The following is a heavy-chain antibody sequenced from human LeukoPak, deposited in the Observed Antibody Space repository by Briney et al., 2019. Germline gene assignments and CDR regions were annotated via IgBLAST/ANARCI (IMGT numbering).Heavy chain of an antibody. J-gene: IGHJ3*02. CDR2: INPYSGAT. V-gene: IGHV1-2*02. CDR3: ARVYRISLNDAFDI. Sequence: AAVKVSCKASGYTFIDHYMHWVRQAPGQGLEWMGWINPYSGATNFAQKFQGRVSMTRDTSISTVFMDLTTLTADDTAVYDCARVYRISLNDAFDIWGQGTVVTVSS. CDR1: GYTFIDHY. D-gene: IGHD3-16*02.